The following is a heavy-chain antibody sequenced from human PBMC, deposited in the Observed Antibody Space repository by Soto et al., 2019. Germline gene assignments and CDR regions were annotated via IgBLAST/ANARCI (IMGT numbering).Heavy chain of an antibody. CDR2: ISYDGSNK. Sequence: GGSLRLSCAASGFTFSSYSMNWVRQAPGKGLEWVAVISYDGSNKYYADSVKGRFTISRDNSKNTLYLQMNSLRAEDTAVYYCARDFGDRALVGAIDYWGQGTLVTVSS. CDR1: GFTFSSYS. J-gene: IGHJ4*02. D-gene: IGHD1-26*01. V-gene: IGHV3-30*03. CDR3: ARDFGDRALVGAIDY.